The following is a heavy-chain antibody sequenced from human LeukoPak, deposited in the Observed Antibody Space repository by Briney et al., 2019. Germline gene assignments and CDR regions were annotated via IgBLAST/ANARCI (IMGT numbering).Heavy chain of an antibody. D-gene: IGHD1-26*01. Sequence: GVSLRLSCAASGFTFSSYSMNWVRQAPGKGLEWVSSISSSSSYIYYADSVKGRFTISRDNAKNSLYLQMNSLRAEDTAVYYCARIVNYGGSYSSWGQGTLVTVSS. V-gene: IGHV3-21*01. CDR3: ARIVNYGGSYSS. J-gene: IGHJ5*02. CDR1: GFTFSSYS. CDR2: ISSSSSYI.